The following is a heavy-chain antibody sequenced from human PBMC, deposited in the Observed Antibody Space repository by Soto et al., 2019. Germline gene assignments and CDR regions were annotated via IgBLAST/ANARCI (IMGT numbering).Heavy chain of an antibody. CDR3: ARASDILTGYYPYYFDY. Sequence: SETLSLTCTVSGGSISSGGYYWSWIRQHPGKGLEWIGYIYYSGSTYYNPSLKSRVTISVDTSKNQFSLKLSSVTAADTAVYFCARASDILTGYYPYYFDYWGQGTLVTVSS. CDR2: IYYSGST. CDR1: GGSISSGGYY. J-gene: IGHJ4*02. V-gene: IGHV4-31*03. D-gene: IGHD3-9*01.